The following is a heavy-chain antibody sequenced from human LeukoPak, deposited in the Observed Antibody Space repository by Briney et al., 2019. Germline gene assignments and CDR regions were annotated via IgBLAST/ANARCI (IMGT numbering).Heavy chain of an antibody. CDR2: IIPILGIA. D-gene: IGHD6-19*01. J-gene: IGHJ4*02. CDR1: GGTFSSYA. CDR3: ARPRGSSGRGDFDY. Sequence: ASVKVSCKASGGTFSSYAISWVRQAPGQGLEWMGRIIPILGIANYAQKFQGRVTITADKSTSTAYMELRSLRSDDTAVYYCARPRGSSGRGDFDYWGQGTLVTVSS. V-gene: IGHV1-69*04.